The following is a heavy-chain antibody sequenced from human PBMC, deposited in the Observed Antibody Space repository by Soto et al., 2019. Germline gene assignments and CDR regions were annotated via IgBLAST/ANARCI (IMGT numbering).Heavy chain of an antibody. J-gene: IGHJ4*02. D-gene: IGHD3-22*01. V-gene: IGHV3-23*01. CDR2: ISGSGGST. CDR3: SKCQPYYYDSSGYYLPYSTMFYFDY. CDR1: GFTFSSYA. Sequence: EVQLLESGGGLVQPGGSLRLSCAASGFTFSSYAMSWVRQAPGKGLEWVSAISGSGGSTYYADSVKGRFTISRDNSKNTLYLQMNSLRAEDNAVYYCSKCQPYYYDSSGYYLPYSTMFYFDYWGQGTLVTVSS.